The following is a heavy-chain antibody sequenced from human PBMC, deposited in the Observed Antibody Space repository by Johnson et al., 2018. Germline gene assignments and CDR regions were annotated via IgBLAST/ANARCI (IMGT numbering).Heavy chain of an antibody. Sequence: EVQLVESGGGLVQPGGSLKLSCAASGFTFSGSAMHWVRQASGKGLEWVGRIRSKATSYATASAASVKGRFTISRDDSKNTAYPRMNSLNTEDTGVDYCAKPPPGLRFEAFSGSYLEYFQHWGQGTLVTVSS. V-gene: IGHV3-73*02. D-gene: IGHD1-26*01. CDR2: IRSKATSYAT. CDR1: GFTFSGSA. J-gene: IGHJ1*01. CDR3: AKPPPGLRFEAFSGSYLEYFQH.